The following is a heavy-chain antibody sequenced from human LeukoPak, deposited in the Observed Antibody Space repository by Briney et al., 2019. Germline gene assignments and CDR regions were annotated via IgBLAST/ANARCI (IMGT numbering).Heavy chain of an antibody. J-gene: IGHJ6*02. Sequence: LSETLSLTCAVYGGSFSGYYWSWIRQPPGKGLEWIGEINHSGSTNYNPSLKSRVTISVDTSKNQFSLKLSSVTAADTAVYYCARLNYNKYGMDVWGQGTTVTVSS. CDR3: ARLNYNKYGMDV. CDR1: GGSFSGYY. V-gene: IGHV4-34*01. CDR2: INHSGST.